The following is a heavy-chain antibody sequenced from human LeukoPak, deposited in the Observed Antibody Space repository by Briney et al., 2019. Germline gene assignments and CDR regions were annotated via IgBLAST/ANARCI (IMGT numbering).Heavy chain of an antibody. J-gene: IGHJ4*02. CDR1: GDSISSSNYY. Sequence: SETLSLTCTVSGDSISSSNYYWGWIRQPPGKGLEWIASIHYSGNTFYNPSLKSRVTISVDTSKNQFSLKLSSVTAADTAVYYCASPVGMITFGGVDYWGQGTLVTVSS. D-gene: IGHD3-16*01. V-gene: IGHV4-39*07. CDR3: ASPVGMITFGGVDY. CDR2: IHYSGNT.